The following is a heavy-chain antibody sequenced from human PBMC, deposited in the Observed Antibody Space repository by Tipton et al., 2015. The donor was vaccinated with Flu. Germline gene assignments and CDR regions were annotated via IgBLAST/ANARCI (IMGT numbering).Heavy chain of an antibody. CDR1: GGFITSGSYY. Sequence: TLSLTCTVSGGFITSGSYYWSWIRQSAGKGLEWIVRIYTIGRTNYNPSLRSRVTISGDTSKNQFSLQLNSVTAEDTAVYYCARSPSYSGSGIYPYYFDDWGQGTLVTVSS. D-gene: IGHD3-10*01. CDR2: IYTIGRT. J-gene: IGHJ4*02. V-gene: IGHV4-61*02. CDR3: ARSPSYSGSGIYPYYFDD.